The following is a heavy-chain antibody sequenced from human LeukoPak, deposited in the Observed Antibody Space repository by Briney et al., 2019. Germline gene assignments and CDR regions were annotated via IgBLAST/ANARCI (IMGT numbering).Heavy chain of an antibody. V-gene: IGHV3-33*01. CDR3: ARDHGSGSYYVDY. Sequence: GRSLRLSCAASGFRFSSYGMHWVRQASGKGLEWVAVIWYDGSNTYYADSVKGRFTISRDNSKNTLYLQMNSLRAEETAVYYCARDHGSGSYYVDYWGQGTLVTVSS. CDR2: IWYDGSNT. CDR1: GFRFSSYG. J-gene: IGHJ4*02. D-gene: IGHD3-10*01.